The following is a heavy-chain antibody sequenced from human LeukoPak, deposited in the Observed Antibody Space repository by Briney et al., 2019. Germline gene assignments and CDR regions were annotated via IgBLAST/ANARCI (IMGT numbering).Heavy chain of an antibody. D-gene: IGHD2-2*01. CDR2: INPNSGGT. CDR1: GYTFTGYY. Sequence: EASVKVSCKASGYTFTGYYMLWVRQAPGQGLEWMGWINPNSGGTNYAQKFQGRVTMTRDTSISTAYMELSRLRSDDTAVYYCASSRYCSSTSCYWFDPWGQGTLVTVSS. J-gene: IGHJ5*02. V-gene: IGHV1-2*02. CDR3: ASSRYCSSTSCYWFDP.